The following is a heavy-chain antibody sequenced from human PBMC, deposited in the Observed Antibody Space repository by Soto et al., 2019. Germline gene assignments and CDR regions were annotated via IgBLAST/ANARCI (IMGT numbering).Heavy chain of an antibody. Sequence: PSETLSLTCTVSGGSISSSSYYWGWIRRPPGKGLEWIGSIYYSGSTYYNPSLKSRVTISVDTSKNQFSLKLSSVTAADTAVYYCAGRGGIAARRLFDPWGQGSLVTVSS. D-gene: IGHD6-6*01. J-gene: IGHJ5*02. CDR2: IYYSGST. CDR1: GGSISSSSYY. CDR3: AGRGGIAARRLFDP. V-gene: IGHV4-39*01.